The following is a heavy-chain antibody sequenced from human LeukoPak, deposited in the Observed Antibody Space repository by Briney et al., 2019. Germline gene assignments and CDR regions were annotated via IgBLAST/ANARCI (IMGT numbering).Heavy chain of an antibody. V-gene: IGHV4-59*01. Sequence: IPSETLSLTCTVSGGSISYYYWSWIRQPPGEGLEWIGYIYYSGSTNYNPSLKSRVTISVDTSKNQFSLKLSSVTAADTAVYYCARHFSDGSGSYLDYWGQGTLVTVSS. J-gene: IGHJ4*02. D-gene: IGHD3-10*01. CDR2: IYYSGST. CDR3: ARHFSDGSGSYLDY. CDR1: GGSISYYY.